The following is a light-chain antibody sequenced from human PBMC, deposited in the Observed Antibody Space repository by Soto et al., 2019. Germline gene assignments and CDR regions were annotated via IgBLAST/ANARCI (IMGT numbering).Light chain of an antibody. J-gene: IGKJ2*01. V-gene: IGKV1-6*02. CDR1: QGIRND. Sequence: AIQMTQSPSSLSASVGDRVTITCRASQGIRNDLGWYQQKPGEAPKLLIYAASSLQSGVPSRFSGSGSDTAFTITISSLQPEDFATYFCLQDYSYPRTFGQGTKLEIK. CDR2: AAS. CDR3: LQDYSYPRT.